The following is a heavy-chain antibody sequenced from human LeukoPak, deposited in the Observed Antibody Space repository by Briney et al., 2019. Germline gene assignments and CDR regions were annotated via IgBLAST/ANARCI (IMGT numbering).Heavy chain of an antibody. V-gene: IGHV3-7*01. D-gene: IGHD5-12*01. CDR2: IKEDGSVK. CDR3: ARDVWTYSGEAFDY. Sequence: GGSLSLSCEPSGITFNTNGMSGFRQAPGKGLGGVPNIKEDGSVKYYVDSVKGRFSISRDNAKSSLYLQMSSLRAEDTAVYYCARDVWTYSGEAFDYWGQGALVTVSS. CDR1: GITFNTNG. J-gene: IGHJ4*02.